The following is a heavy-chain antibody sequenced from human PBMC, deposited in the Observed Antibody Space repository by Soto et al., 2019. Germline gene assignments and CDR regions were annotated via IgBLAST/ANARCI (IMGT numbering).Heavy chain of an antibody. Sequence: GGSLRLSCAASGFTFSSYAMHWVRQAPGKGLEWVAVISYDGSNKYYADSVKGRFTISRDNSKNTLYLQMNSLRAEDTAVYYCARGHSYYYDSSGYYYWGQGTLVTVSS. CDR2: ISYDGSNK. V-gene: IGHV3-30-3*01. J-gene: IGHJ4*02. CDR1: GFTFSSYA. CDR3: ARGHSYYYDSSGYYY. D-gene: IGHD3-22*01.